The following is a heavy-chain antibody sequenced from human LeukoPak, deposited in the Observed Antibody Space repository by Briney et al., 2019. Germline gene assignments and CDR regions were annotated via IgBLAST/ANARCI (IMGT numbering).Heavy chain of an antibody. V-gene: IGHV4-39*01. J-gene: IGHJ2*01. CDR3: TRQRGSGHWYFDL. Sequence: SETLSLTCTVSGDSISNSDYYWGRIRQPPGKGLEWIGTIYFTGRTYYNPSLTSRVTMSVDTSKNEFSLKLRSVTAADTAMYYCTRQRGSGHWYFDLWGRGTLVTVSS. CDR2: IYFTGRT. D-gene: IGHD6-19*01. CDR1: GDSISNSDYY.